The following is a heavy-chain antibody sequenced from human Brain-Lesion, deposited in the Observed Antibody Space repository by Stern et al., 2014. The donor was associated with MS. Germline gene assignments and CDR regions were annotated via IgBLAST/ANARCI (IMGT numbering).Heavy chain of an antibody. CDR3: ARVDTPLDYYYGMDV. CDR2: ISYDGSNK. V-gene: IGHV3-30*01. Sequence: QMQLVESGGGVVQPGRSLRLSCAASGLIFSNYAMHWVRQAPGKGLQWVAIISYDGSNKYYADSVKGRFTISRDNSKNTLYLQMNSLKSEDTAVYYCARVDTPLDYYYGMDVWGQGTTVTVSS. D-gene: IGHD5-18*01. J-gene: IGHJ6*02. CDR1: GLIFSNYA.